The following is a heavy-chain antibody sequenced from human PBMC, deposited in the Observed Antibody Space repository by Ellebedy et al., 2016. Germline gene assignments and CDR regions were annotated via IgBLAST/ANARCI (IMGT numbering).Heavy chain of an antibody. V-gene: IGHV2-70*12. Sequence: SGPTLVKPTQTLTLTCTFSGFSLSTSGMCVSWIRQPPGKALEWLARIDWDDDKYYSTSLKTRLTISKDTSKNQVVLTMTNLDPVDTATYYCAHSDYYGSGSYYTYYFDYWGQGTLVTVSS. CDR3: AHSDYYGSGSYYTYYFDY. D-gene: IGHD3-10*01. J-gene: IGHJ4*02. CDR2: IDWDDDK. CDR1: GFSLSTSGMC.